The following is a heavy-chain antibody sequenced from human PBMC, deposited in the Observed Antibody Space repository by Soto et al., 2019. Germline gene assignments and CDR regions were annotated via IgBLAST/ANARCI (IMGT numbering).Heavy chain of an antibody. Sequence: QVQLVQSGAEVKKPGSSVKVSCKASGGTFSSYAISWVRQAPGQGLEWMGGIIPIFGTANYAQKFQGRVTITADESTSTAYMELSSQRSEDTAVYYCARSPPQWLEYYYYYGMDVWGQGTTVTVSS. CDR3: ARSPPQWLEYYYYYGMDV. CDR1: GGTFSSYA. V-gene: IGHV1-69*01. J-gene: IGHJ6*02. D-gene: IGHD6-19*01. CDR2: IIPIFGTA.